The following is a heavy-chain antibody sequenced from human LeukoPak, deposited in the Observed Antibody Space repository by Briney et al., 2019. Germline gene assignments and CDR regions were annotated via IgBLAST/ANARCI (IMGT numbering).Heavy chain of an antibody. Sequence: ASVKISCKVSGYTSTDYCVHWVQQAPGKGLEWMGLIDPEDGETIYAEEFQGRVSITADTSTDTAYMELSSLRFDDTAVYYCATGHITGGTGFDYWGQGTLVTVPS. CDR2: IDPEDGET. CDR3: ATGHITGGTGFDY. CDR1: GYTSTDYC. D-gene: IGHD1-20*01. J-gene: IGHJ4*02. V-gene: IGHV1-69-2*01.